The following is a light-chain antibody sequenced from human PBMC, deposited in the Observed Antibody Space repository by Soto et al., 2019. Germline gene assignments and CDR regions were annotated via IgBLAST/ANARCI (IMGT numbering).Light chain of an antibody. CDR1: SSDIGGYNF. J-gene: IGLJ2*01. CDR2: EVT. V-gene: IGLV2-8*01. CDR3: SSYAGSITLRV. Sequence: QSALTQPPSASGSPGQSVTISCTGTSSDIGGYNFVSWYQQHPGKAPKLMIYEVTKRPSGVPDRFSGSKSGNTASLTVSGLQAEDAADYYCSSYAGSITLRVFGGGTKLTVL.